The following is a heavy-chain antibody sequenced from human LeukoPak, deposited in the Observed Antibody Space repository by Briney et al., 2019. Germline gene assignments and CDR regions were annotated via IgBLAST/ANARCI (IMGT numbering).Heavy chain of an antibody. D-gene: IGHD2-8*01. J-gene: IGHJ4*02. Sequence: SDTLSLTCAVYGGSFTGLYWSWIRQPPGKGLEWIGEINHTGNTKYHPSLKSRVTMSVDTSKNQFSLKLTSVTVADTAVYYCARGSRMSNVGVLNGGDYWGQGTLVSVSS. CDR1: GGSFTGLY. CDR3: ARGSRMSNVGVLNGGDY. CDR2: INHTGNT. V-gene: IGHV4-34*01.